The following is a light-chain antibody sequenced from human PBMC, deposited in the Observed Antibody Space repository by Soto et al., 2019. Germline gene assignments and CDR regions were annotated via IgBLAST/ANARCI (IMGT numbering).Light chain of an antibody. CDR1: QSISYW. CDR2: HAS. J-gene: IGKJ1*01. V-gene: IGKV1-5*01. Sequence: DIQMTQSPSTLPASVGDRVTITCRASQSISYWLAWYQQKPGTAPKLLIYHASTLESGVPSRFSGSGSGTEFSLTISSLQPDDFATYYCQQYNTYSFGQGTKVEIK. CDR3: QQYNTYS.